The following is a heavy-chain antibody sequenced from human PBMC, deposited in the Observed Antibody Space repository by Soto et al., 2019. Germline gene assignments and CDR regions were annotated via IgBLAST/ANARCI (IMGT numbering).Heavy chain of an antibody. CDR3: ARARHSYGYHYYYGMDV. CDR2: IIPIFGTA. D-gene: IGHD5-18*01. J-gene: IGHJ6*02. CDR1: GGTFSSYA. Sequence: ASVKVSCKASGGTFSSYAISWVRQAPGQGLEWMGGIIPIFGTANYAQKFQGRVTITADESTSTAYMELSSLRSEDTAVYYCARARHSYGYHYYYGMDVWGQGTKVTVYS. V-gene: IGHV1-69*13.